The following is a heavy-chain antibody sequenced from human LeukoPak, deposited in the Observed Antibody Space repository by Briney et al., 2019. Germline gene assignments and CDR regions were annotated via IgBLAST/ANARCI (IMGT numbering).Heavy chain of an antibody. CDR1: GYSISSIYY. D-gene: IGHD3-16*01. CDR3: VRSYASSGLDH. CDR2: ISHSGPS. V-gene: IGHV4-38-2*02. J-gene: IGHJ4*02. Sequence: SETLSLTCTVSGYSISSIYYWGWIRQPPGKGLEWIGSISHSGPSAYNPSLKSRVTMSLDTSRSQFSLKLSSVTAADTAAYYCVRSYASSGLDHWGQGTLVTVSS.